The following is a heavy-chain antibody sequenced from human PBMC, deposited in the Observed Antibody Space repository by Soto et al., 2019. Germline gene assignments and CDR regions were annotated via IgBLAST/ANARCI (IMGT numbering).Heavy chain of an antibody. J-gene: IGHJ6*02. CDR2: INSDGSST. CDR3: TREDYDIVTGWGVGNYYYYGMDV. D-gene: IGHD3-9*01. Sequence: VQLVESGGGLVQPGGSLRLSCAASGFTFSSYWMHWVRQAPGKGLVWVSRINSDGSSTRYAGSVKGRFTIPRDNAKNTLYLHMNSLRAEAAAVYYCTREDYDIVTGWGVGNYYYYGMDVWGQGTTVTVSS. CDR1: GFTFSSYW. V-gene: IGHV3-74*01.